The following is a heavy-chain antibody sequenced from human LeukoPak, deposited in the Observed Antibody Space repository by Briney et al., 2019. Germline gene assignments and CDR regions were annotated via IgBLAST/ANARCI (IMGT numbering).Heavy chain of an antibody. J-gene: IGHJ4*02. V-gene: IGHV7-4-1*02. CDR1: GYTFTTFA. Sequence: ASVKVSCKASGYTFTTFALIWVRQAAGQGLEWMGWINTNTANPTYAQASTGRFVLSLDTSVSTSYLQISSLKTEDTAVYYCARVRRFLNGGVAGIDYWGQGSLVTVSS. CDR3: ARVRRFLNGGVAGIDY. D-gene: IGHD3-3*01. CDR2: INTNTANP.